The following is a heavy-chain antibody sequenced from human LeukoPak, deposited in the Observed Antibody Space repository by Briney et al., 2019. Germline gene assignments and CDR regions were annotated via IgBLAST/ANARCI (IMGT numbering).Heavy chain of an antibody. CDR1: GDSISSSDFY. CDR3: ARRRKDLNWFDP. V-gene: IGHV4-39*01. CDR2: INYSGRT. Sequence: SETLSLTCTVSGDSISSSDFYWGWIRRPPGKGLEWIALINYSGRTFYNPSLEGRVTISVDMSKNQFSLRLNPVTAADTAVYYCARRRKDLNWFDPWGQGTLVTVSS. J-gene: IGHJ5*02.